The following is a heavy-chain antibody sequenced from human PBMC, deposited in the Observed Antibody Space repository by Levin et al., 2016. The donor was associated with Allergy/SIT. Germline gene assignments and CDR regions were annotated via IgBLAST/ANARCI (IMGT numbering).Heavy chain of an antibody. CDR1: GFTFSSYA. Sequence: GGSLRLSCAASGFTFSSYAMSWVRQAPGKGLEWVSAISGSGGSTYYADSVKGRFTISRDNSKNTLYLQMNSLRAEDTAVYYCAAVQRGYSGYGPDYYYYGMDVWGQGTTVTVSS. CDR3: AAVQRGYSGYGPDYYYYGMDV. CDR2: ISGSGGST. J-gene: IGHJ6*02. D-gene: IGHD5-12*01. V-gene: IGHV3-23*01.